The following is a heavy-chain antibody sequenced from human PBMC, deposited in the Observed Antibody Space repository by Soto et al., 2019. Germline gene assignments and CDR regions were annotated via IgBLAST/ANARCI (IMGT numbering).Heavy chain of an antibody. CDR3: AKVRDPTRLTTNYDS. V-gene: IGHV3-23*01. CDR2: ISATGSI. D-gene: IGHD4-17*01. CDR1: GFTFSSYA. J-gene: IGHJ4*02. Sequence: GGSLRLSCAASGFTFSSYAMSWVRQAPGKGLEWVSSISATGSIWLADSVKGRFTISRDTSKNTLYLQMNSLRAEDTALYYCAKVRDPTRLTTNYDSWGLGTRVTVSS.